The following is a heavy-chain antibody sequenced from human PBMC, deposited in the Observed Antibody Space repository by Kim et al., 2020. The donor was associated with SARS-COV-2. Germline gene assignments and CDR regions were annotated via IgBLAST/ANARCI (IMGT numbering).Heavy chain of an antibody. V-gene: IGHV4-30-2*01. Sequence: TYYNPSLRSRLIISVDRSKNQVFLRLSSVTAADTAVYYCAGAAWANYFFDFWGQGSLVTVSS. J-gene: IGHJ4*02. CDR3: AGAAWANYFFDF. CDR2: T. D-gene: IGHD1-1*01.